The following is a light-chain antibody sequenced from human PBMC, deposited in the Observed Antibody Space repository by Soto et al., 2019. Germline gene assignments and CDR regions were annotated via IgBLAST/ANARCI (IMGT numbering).Light chain of an antibody. V-gene: IGLV1-40*01. CDR2: GNS. Sequence: QSVLTQPPSVSGAPGQRVTISGTGSSSNIGAGYDVHWYQQLPGTAPKLLIYGNSNRHSGVPDRFSGSKSGTSASLAITGLQAEDEADYYCQSYDSSLSGSKFGGGTKLTVL. CDR3: QSYDSSLSGSK. CDR1: SSNIGAGYD. J-gene: IGLJ2*01.